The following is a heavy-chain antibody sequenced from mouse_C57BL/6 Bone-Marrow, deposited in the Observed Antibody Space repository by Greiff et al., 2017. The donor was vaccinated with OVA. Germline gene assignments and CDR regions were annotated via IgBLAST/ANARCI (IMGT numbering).Heavy chain of an antibody. V-gene: IGHV8-12*01. CDR1: GFSLSTSGMG. J-gene: IGHJ2*01. Sequence: QVTLKESGPGILQSSQTLSLPCSFSGFSLSTSGMGVSWIRQPSGKGLEWLAHIYWDDDKRYNPSLKSRLTISKDTSRNQVFLKITSVDTADTATYYCARRARDGSSSYYFDYWGQGTTLTVSS. CDR2: IYWDDDK. D-gene: IGHD1-1*01. CDR3: ARRARDGSSSYYFDY.